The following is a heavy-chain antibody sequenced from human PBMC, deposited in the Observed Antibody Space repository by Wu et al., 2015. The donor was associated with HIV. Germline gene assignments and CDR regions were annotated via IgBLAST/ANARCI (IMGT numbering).Heavy chain of an antibody. CDR3: ARDRYDILTGNYYYYYYMDV. V-gene: IGHV1-2*02. CDR1: GYTFSDFS. J-gene: IGHJ6*03. Sequence: QAQLLQSGAEVKKPGASVRVSCKASGYTFSDFSIHWVRQALGQGPEWMGWIKPRTGDTSFAQKFQGRLSMTTDTSISTAYMELSSLRSEDTAVYYCARDRYDILTGNYYYYYYMDVWGKGTTVTVSS. CDR2: IKPRTGDT. D-gene: IGHD3-9*01.